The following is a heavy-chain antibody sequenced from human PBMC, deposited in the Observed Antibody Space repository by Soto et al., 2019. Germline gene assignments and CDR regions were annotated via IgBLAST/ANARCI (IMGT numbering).Heavy chain of an antibody. CDR1: GFTFTSSA. CDR3: AAENVLRFLEWLPSSGMDV. Sequence: SVKVSCKASGFTFTSSAVQWVRQARGQRLEWIGWIVVGSGNTNYAQKFQERVTITRDMSTSTAYMELSSLRSEDTAVYYCAAENVLRFLEWLPSSGMDVWGQGTTVTVSS. J-gene: IGHJ6*02. CDR2: IVVGSGNT. D-gene: IGHD3-3*01. V-gene: IGHV1-58*01.